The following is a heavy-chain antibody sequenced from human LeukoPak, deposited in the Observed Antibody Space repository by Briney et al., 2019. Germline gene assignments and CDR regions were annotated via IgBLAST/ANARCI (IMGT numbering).Heavy chain of an antibody. CDR2: IYYSGST. CDR3: ARLELAGFLEWLFKY. CDR1: GGSFSGYY. V-gene: IGHV4-59*08. Sequence: PSETLSLTCAVYGGSFSGYYWSWIRQPPGKGLEWIGYIYYSGSTNYNPSLKSRVTISVDTSKNQFSLKLSSVTAADTAVYYCARLELAGFLEWLFKYWGQGTLVTVSS. D-gene: IGHD3-3*01. J-gene: IGHJ4*02.